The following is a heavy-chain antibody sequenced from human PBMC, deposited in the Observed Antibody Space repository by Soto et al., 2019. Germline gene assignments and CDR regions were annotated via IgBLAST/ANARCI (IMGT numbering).Heavy chain of an antibody. Sequence: ASETLFLTCTVSGGSISSYYWSGIRQPPGKGLEWIGYIYYSGSTNYNPSLKSRVTISVDTSKNQFSLKLSSVTAADTAVYYCARRWGGTFDYWGQGTLVTVSS. CDR3: ARRWGGTFDY. V-gene: IGHV4-59*01. CDR2: IYYSGST. D-gene: IGHD2-21*01. CDR1: GGSISSYY. J-gene: IGHJ4*02.